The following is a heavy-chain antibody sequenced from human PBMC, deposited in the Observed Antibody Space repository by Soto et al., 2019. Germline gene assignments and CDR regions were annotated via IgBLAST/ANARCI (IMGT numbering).Heavy chain of an antibody. CDR3: AKDPYYDST. CDR1: GLTFRSYW. V-gene: IGHV3-23*01. J-gene: IGHJ5*02. Sequence: GGSLRLSCAASGLTFRSYWMHWVRQAPGKGLEWVSAISVDGGSTYYADSVKGRFTISRDNSKNTLYLQMNSLRAEDTAVYYCAKDPYYDSTWGQGTLVTVSS. D-gene: IGHD3-22*01. CDR2: ISVDGGST.